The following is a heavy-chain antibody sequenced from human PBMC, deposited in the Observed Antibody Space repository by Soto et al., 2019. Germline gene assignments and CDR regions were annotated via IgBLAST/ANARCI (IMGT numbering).Heavy chain of an antibody. J-gene: IGHJ6*02. CDR3: ARISSVDPYGYVNGGLDV. V-gene: IGHV4-59*01. D-gene: IGHD5-18*01. Sequence: QVQLQQSGPGLVKPSETLSLTCSVSGGSIRSYYWSWIRQSPEKGLEWLGYFYHSGNSNYNPSLKSRVTISVDTSTNPLSLRLRSVTAADTAVYFCARISSVDPYGYVNGGLDVWGQGTTVTVSS. CDR2: FYHSGNS. CDR1: GGSIRSYY.